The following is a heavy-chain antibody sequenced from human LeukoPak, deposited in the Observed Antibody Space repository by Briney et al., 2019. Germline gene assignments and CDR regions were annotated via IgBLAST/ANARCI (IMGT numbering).Heavy chain of an antibody. D-gene: IGHD6-13*01. J-gene: IGHJ4*02. Sequence: ASVKVSCKASGYTFTGYYIHWVRQAPGQGLEWMGRINPNSGGTDYAQKFQGRVTMTRDTSINTAYMELSRLRSDDTAVYYCAREGASSSFGYWGQGTLVTVSS. V-gene: IGHV1-2*06. CDR1: GYTFTGYY. CDR2: INPNSGGT. CDR3: AREGASSSFGY.